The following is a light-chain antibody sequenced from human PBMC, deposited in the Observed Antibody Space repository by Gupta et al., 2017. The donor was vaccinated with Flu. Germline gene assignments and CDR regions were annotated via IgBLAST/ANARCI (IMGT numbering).Light chain of an antibody. Sequence: SASVGDSVTITCQASQEISNYLNWYQQKPGKAPKLLIYDASNLETGVPSRFSGSGSGTDFTLTISSLQPEDIATYYCQQYDNLPITFGQGTRLEIK. CDR3: QQYDNLPIT. CDR2: DAS. V-gene: IGKV1-33*01. CDR1: QEISNY. J-gene: IGKJ5*01.